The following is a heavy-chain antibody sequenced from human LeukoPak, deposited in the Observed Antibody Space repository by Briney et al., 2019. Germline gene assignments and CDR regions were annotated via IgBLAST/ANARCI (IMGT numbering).Heavy chain of an antibody. Sequence: GGSLRLSCVASGFTISSYWMTWVRQAPGKGLEWVSYISSSSSTIYYADSVKGRFTISRDNAKNSLYLQMNSLRAEDTAVYYCARPHYDILTGYYWDAFDIWGQGTMVTVSS. J-gene: IGHJ3*02. CDR3: ARPHYDILTGYYWDAFDI. D-gene: IGHD3-9*01. V-gene: IGHV3-48*01. CDR1: GFTISSYW. CDR2: ISSSSSTI.